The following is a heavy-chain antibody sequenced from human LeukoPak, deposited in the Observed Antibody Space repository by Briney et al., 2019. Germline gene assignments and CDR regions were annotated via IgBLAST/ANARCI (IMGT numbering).Heavy chain of an antibody. CDR3: ARVNIAARLSWFDP. V-gene: IGHV3-53*01. Sequence: QPGGSLRLSCAASGFTVSSNYMSWVRQAPGKGLEWVSVIYSGGSTYYADSVKGRFTISRDNSKNTLYLQMNSLRAEDTAVYYCARVNIAARLSWFDPWGQGTLVTVSS. D-gene: IGHD6-6*01. J-gene: IGHJ5*02. CDR2: IYSGGST. CDR1: GFTVSSNY.